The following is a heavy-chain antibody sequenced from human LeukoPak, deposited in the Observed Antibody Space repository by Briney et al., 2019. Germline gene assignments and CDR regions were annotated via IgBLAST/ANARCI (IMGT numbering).Heavy chain of an antibody. CDR2: ISAYNGNT. D-gene: IGHD3-22*01. V-gene: IGHV1-18*01. CDR3: AREGRYYYDSSGYFDP. CDR1: GYTFTSYG. J-gene: IGHJ5*02. Sequence: ASVKVSCKASGYTFTSYGISWVRQAPGQGLGWMGWISAYNGNTNYAQKLQGRVTMTTDTSTSTAYMELRSLRSDDTAVYYCAREGRYYYDSSGYFDPWGQGALVTVSS.